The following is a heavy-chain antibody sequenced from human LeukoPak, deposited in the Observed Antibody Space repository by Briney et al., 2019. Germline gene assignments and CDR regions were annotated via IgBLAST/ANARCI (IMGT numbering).Heavy chain of an antibody. CDR1: GYTFTGYY. CDR3: ARGPALVVVPAATRGLWFQH. D-gene: IGHD2-2*01. CDR2: INPNSGGT. V-gene: IGHV1-2*02. Sequence: ASVKVSCKASGYTFTGYYMHWVRQAPGQGLEWMGWINPNSGGTNYAQKFQGRVTMTRDTSISTAYMELSRLRSDDTAVCYCARGPALVVVPAATRGLWFQHWGQGTLVTVSS. J-gene: IGHJ1*01.